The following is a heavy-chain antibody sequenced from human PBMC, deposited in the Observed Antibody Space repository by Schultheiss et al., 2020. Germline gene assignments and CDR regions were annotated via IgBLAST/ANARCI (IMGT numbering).Heavy chain of an antibody. D-gene: IGHD6-13*01. Sequence: SQTLSLTCTVSGGSISNYYWSWIRQPPGRGLEWIGYFHYSGGTYYNPSLKSRVTISVDRSKNQFSLKLSSVTAADTAVYYCARGGAAAVDYWGQGTLVTVSS. J-gene: IGHJ4*02. V-gene: IGHV4-59*12. CDR3: ARGGAAAVDY. CDR2: FHYSGGT. CDR1: GGSISNYY.